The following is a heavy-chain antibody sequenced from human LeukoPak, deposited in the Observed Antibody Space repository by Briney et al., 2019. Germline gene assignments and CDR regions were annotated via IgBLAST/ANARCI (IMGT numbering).Heavy chain of an antibody. J-gene: IGHJ4*02. Sequence: SETLSLTCTVSGGSISSSSSYWGWIRQPPGKGLEWIGSIYYSGSTYYNPSLKSRVTISVDTSENQFSLKLSSVTATDTAVYYWARQAKAVVQYIDFDFWGQGTLVTVSS. CDR1: GGSISSSSSY. CDR3: ARQAKAVVQYIDFDF. D-gene: IGHD6-19*01. V-gene: IGHV4-39*01. CDR2: IYYSGST.